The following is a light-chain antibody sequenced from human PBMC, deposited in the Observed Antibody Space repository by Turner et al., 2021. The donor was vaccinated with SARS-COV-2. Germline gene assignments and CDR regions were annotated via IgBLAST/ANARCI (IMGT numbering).Light chain of an antibody. V-gene: IGKV1-39*01. CDR3: QHTYTIQRT. Sequence: DIQMTQSPSSLSASVGDRVTITCRASQSISGYLNWYQQKPGKAPKLLIFAAFTLQSGVPSRFSGSGSGTDFTLTIASLQPEDFATYYCQHTYTIQRTFGQGTKVDLK. CDR2: AAF. J-gene: IGKJ1*01. CDR1: QSISGY.